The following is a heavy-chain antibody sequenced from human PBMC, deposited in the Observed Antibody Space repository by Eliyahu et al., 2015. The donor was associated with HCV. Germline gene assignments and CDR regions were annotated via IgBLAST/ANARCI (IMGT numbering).Heavy chain of an antibody. J-gene: IGHJ6*02. CDR3: AKRGVIFWFGEGKGPLDI. CDR2: ISXDGSKR. V-gene: IGHV3-30*18. Sequence: QVQLVESGGGVVQPGRSLRLSCXASGXSFXXYGMHWVRQAPGKGLEWVAVISXDGSKRYYADSVNGRFTISKDNYKNTLYLQMNSLRADDTAVYYCAKRGVIFWFGEGKGPLDIWGQGTTVTVSS. D-gene: IGHD3-10*01. CDR1: GXSFXXYG.